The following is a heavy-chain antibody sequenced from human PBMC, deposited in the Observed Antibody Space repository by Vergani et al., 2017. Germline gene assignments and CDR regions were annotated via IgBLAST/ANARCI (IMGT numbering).Heavy chain of an antibody. J-gene: IGHJ5*02. V-gene: IGHV4-59*01. Sequence: QVQLQESGPGLVKPSETLSLTCTVSGGSISSYYWSWIRQPPGKGLEWIGYIYYSGSTNYNPSLKSRVTISVDTSKNQFSLKLSSVTAADTAVYYCARYREQQLARYWFDPWGQGTLVTVSS. CDR2: IYYSGST. D-gene: IGHD6-13*01. CDR1: GGSISSYY. CDR3: ARYREQQLARYWFDP.